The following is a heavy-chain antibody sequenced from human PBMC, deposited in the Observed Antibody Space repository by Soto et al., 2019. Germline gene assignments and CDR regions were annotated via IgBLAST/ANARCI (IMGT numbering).Heavy chain of an antibody. V-gene: IGHV4-59*12. CDR1: GGSISSYY. CDR3: ARGGIVVVVAARDAFDI. J-gene: IGHJ3*02. D-gene: IGHD2-15*01. CDR2: IYHSGST. Sequence: SETLSLTCTVSGGSISSYYWSWIRQPPGKALEWIGYIYHSGSTNYNPSLKSRVTISVDTSKNQFSLKLSSVTAADTAVYYCARGGIVVVVAARDAFDIWGQGTMVTVSS.